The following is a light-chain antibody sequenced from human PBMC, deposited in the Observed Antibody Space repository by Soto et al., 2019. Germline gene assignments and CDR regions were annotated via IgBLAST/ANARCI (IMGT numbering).Light chain of an antibody. V-gene: IGKV1-12*01. CDR3: QQTNTFHPLT. CDR1: QGISNW. Sequence: DIQMTQSPSSVSASVGDRVTITCRASQGISNWLAWYQQQPGKAPKLLIYAASSLQSGVPSRFSGGGSGTHFTLIISSLQPENFATYYCQQTNTFHPLTFGGGTKVEI. CDR2: AAS. J-gene: IGKJ4*01.